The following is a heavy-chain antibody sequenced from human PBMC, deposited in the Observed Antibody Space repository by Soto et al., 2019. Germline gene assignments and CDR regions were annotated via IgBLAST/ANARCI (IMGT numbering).Heavy chain of an antibody. V-gene: IGHV1-18*01. D-gene: IGHD3-10*01. Sequence: QVQLVQSGPEVKKPGASVKVSCKASGNTFASHGFSWVRQAPGQGLEWMGWISGFNGQTNYALKFQGRVTLTTDTSTSTAYMELRSLRSDDTAVYFCARVDPRGVAVVRDYWGQGTLVTVCS. CDR3: ARVDPRGVAVVRDY. J-gene: IGHJ4*02. CDR2: ISGFNGQT. CDR1: GNTFASHG.